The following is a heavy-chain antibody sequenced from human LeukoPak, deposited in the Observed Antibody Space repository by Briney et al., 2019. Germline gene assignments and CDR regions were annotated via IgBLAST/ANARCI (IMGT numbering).Heavy chain of an antibody. CDR3: ARDMGVYDSQDYYYYMDV. Sequence: ASVKVSCKASGYTFTSNDINWVRQAPGQGPEWMGWINPNSSDSGYAQKFRGRVTITRDTSISTAYMELSSLRSDDTAVYYCARDMGVYDSQDYYYYMDVWGKGTTVTVSS. V-gene: IGHV1-8*03. CDR1: GYTFTSND. D-gene: IGHD2-8*02. CDR2: INPNSSDS. J-gene: IGHJ6*03.